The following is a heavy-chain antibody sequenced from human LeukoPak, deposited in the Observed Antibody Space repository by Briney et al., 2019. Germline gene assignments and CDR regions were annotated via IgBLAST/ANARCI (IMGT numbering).Heavy chain of an antibody. J-gene: IGHJ3*02. CDR1: GFTFDDYA. V-gene: IGHV3-9*01. Sequence: GRSLRLSCAASGFTFDDYAMHWARQAPGKGLEWVSGISWNSGSIGYADSVKGRFTISRDNAKNSLYLQMNSLRAEDTALYYCAKGPYYYGSGSYFHHSAFDIWGQGTMVTVSS. D-gene: IGHD3-10*01. CDR2: ISWNSGSI. CDR3: AKGPYYYGSGSYFHHSAFDI.